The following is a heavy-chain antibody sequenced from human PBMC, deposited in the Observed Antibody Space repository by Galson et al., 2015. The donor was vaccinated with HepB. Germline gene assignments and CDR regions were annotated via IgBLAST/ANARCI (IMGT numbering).Heavy chain of an antibody. CDR3: AGADYYDNSGSFK. V-gene: IGHV1-69*06. Sequence: SLKVSCKAFGGTFSSLAINWVRQTPGQGLEWVGGIIPIFGTPKYAQKFQGRVTITADKSTTTDYMELSSLRSEDTAVYYCAGADYYDNSGSFKWGQGTLVTVSS. D-gene: IGHD3-22*01. CDR1: GGTFSSLA. J-gene: IGHJ4*02. CDR2: IIPIFGTP.